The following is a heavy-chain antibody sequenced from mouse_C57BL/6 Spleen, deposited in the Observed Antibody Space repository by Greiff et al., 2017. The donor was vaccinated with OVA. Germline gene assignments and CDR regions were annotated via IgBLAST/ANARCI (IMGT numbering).Heavy chain of an antibody. J-gene: IGHJ1*03. CDR1: GFSLTSYG. D-gene: IGHD1-1*01. V-gene: IGHV2-2*01. Sequence: VQLQQSGPGLVQPSQSLSITCTVSGFSLTSYGVHWVRQSPGKGLEWLGVIWSGGGTDYNAPFISKLSISKDNSKSQVLFKMNSLQADDTAIYYCASITTVVATRYFDVWGTGTTVTVSS. CDR3: ASITTVVATRYFDV. CDR2: IWSGGGT.